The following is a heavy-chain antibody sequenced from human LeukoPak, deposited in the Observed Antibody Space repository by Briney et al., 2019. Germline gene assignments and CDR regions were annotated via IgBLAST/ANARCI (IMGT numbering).Heavy chain of an antibody. V-gene: IGHV3-43*01. CDR2: ISWDGGTT. Sequence: GGSLRLSCAASRFTSGFTFDDYMMHWVRQAPGKGLEWVALISWDGGTTDYADSVKGRFTISRDNSKNSLYLQMNSLRTEDIAIYYCAKGGYGGALDYWGQGTLVAVSS. J-gene: IGHJ4*02. CDR3: AKGGYGGALDY. D-gene: IGHD4-23*01. CDR1: GFTFDDYM.